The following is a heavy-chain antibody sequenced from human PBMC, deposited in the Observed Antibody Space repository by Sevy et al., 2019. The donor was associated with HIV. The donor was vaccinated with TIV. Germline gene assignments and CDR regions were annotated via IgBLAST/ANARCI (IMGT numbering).Heavy chain of an antibody. Sequence: GPVKVSCKVSGYTLTELSIHWVRQAPGKGLEWMGGFDPEDGETIYAQKFQGRVTMTEDTSTDTAYMELSSLRSEDTAVYYCATSPDYYDSSRDAFDIWGQGTMVTVS. J-gene: IGHJ3*02. CDR3: ATSPDYYDSSRDAFDI. V-gene: IGHV1-24*01. D-gene: IGHD3-22*01. CDR2: FDPEDGET. CDR1: GYTLTELS.